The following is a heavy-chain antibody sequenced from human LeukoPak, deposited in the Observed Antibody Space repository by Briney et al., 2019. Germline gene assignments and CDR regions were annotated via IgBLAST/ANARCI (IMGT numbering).Heavy chain of an antibody. CDR3: ARGRPNHYFDY. CDR1: GGSLSGYY. Sequence: SETLSLTCALYGGSLSGYYWGWVRQPPGKGLEWVGEIHHRGSTNFNPSLKSRVTISVATSKNQFSLTLSSVTAADAAVYYCARGRPNHYFDYWGQGSLVTASS. J-gene: IGHJ4*02. D-gene: IGHD6-6*01. CDR2: IHHRGST. V-gene: IGHV4-34*01.